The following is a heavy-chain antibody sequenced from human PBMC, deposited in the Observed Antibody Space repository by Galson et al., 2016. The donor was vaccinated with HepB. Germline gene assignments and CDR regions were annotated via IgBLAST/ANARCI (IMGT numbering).Heavy chain of an antibody. CDR3: ARVPSYYGSGSSRFDP. Sequence: TLSLTCSVSGGSITSGGSYWTWIRQRPGAGLEWIAYIFHSGNSYYNSSLKSRVSLSIDTSRNQFSLDLSSVTAADTAVYYCARVPSYYGSGSSRFDPWGQGTLVTVSS. J-gene: IGHJ5*02. CDR2: IFHSGNS. V-gene: IGHV4-31*03. CDR1: GGSITSGGSY. D-gene: IGHD3-10*01.